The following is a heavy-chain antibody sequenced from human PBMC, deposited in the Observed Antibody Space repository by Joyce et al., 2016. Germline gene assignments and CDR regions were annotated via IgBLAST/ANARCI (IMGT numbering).Heavy chain of an antibody. J-gene: IGHJ6*02. CDR2: ISSSGGTT. D-gene: IGHD6-6*01. CDR1: GFTFPNYA. V-gene: IGHV3-23*01. CDR3: AKGPRIAARPNYYYYGMDV. Sequence: EVQLLESGGALVPPGGSLRLSCAASGFTFPNYAMGWVRQAQGRGLEWVSSISSSGGTTHYADSVKGRFTISRDNSKNTLNLQVNSLRAEDTAIYYCAKGPRIAARPNYYYYGMDVWGQGTTVTVSS.